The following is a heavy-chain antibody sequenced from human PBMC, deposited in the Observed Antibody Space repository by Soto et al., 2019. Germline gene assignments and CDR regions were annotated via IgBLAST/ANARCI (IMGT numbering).Heavy chain of an antibody. CDR2: ISWNSGSI. CDR3: AKDQGLEPFSKYWYFDL. CDR1: GFTFDDYA. J-gene: IGHJ2*01. V-gene: IGHV3-9*01. D-gene: IGHD1-1*01. Sequence: EVQLVESGGGLVQPGRSLRLSCAASGFTFDDYAMHWVRQAPGKGLEWVSGISWNSGSIGYADSVKGRFTISRDNAKNSLYLQMNSLRAEDTALYYCAKDQGLEPFSKYWYFDLWGRGTLVTVSS.